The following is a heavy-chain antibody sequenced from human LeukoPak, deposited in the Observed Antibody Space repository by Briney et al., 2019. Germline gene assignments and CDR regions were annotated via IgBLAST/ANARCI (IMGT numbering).Heavy chain of an antibody. CDR1: GYNFTSYW. Sequence: GESLKISCKGSGYNFTSYWIGWVRQMPGKGLECMGTIYPAGSDTRYSPSFQGQVTISADKSVSTAYLQWSTLKASDTAMYYCARSDSSGAARGIQYWGQGTPVTVSS. CDR2: IYPAGSDT. J-gene: IGHJ1*01. D-gene: IGHD3-22*01. CDR3: ARSDSSGAARGIQY. V-gene: IGHV5-51*01.